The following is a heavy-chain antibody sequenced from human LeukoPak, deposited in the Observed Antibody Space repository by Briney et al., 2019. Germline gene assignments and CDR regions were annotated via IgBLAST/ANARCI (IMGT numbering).Heavy chain of an antibody. D-gene: IGHD6-13*01. J-gene: IGHJ4*02. CDR2: IYHSGST. V-gene: IGHV4-30-2*05. CDR1: GGSISSGGYY. CDR3: ARFSQAGIPGIAAAAGY. Sequence: PSETLSLTCTVSGGSISSGGYYWSWIRQPPGKGLEWIGYIYHSGSTYYNPSLKSRVTISVDTSKNQFSLKLSSVTAADTVVYYCARFSQAGIPGIAAAAGYWGQGTLVTVSS.